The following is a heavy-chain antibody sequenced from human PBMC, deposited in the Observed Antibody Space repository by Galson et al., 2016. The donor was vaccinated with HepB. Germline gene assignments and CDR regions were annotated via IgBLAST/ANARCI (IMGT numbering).Heavy chain of an antibody. CDR2: IDWDDDK. CDR3: VHSHMDV. J-gene: IGHJ6*02. CDR1: GFSLSTSGMC. V-gene: IGHV2-5*08. Sequence: PALVKPTQTLTLTCTFSGFSLSTSGMCVSWIRQPPGKALEWLALIDWDDDKRYSPSLRSRLTITKDTSQNQVVLRMTNMDPVDTATYYCVHSHMDVWGQGTTVTVSS.